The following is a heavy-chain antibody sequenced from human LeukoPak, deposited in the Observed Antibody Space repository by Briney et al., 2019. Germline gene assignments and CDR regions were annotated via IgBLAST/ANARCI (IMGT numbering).Heavy chain of an antibody. CDR3: ARRGCTDY. Sequence: GGSLRLSCAASGFSFSGYWMTWVRQAPGKGLEWVADIKEDGSEKYYADFVRGRFTISRDNAKNSLDLQMNSLRAEDTAVYYCARRGCTDYWGQGTLVTVSS. V-gene: IGHV3-7*03. CDR1: GFSFSGYW. CDR2: IKEDGSEK. J-gene: IGHJ4*02. D-gene: IGHD2-8*01.